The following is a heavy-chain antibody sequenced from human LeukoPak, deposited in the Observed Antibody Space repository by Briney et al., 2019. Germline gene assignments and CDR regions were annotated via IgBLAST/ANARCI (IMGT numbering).Heavy chain of an antibody. CDR1: GYTFTSYY. J-gene: IGHJ4*02. CDR2: IIPIFGTA. CDR3: ARGSRERFLEPNDY. Sequence: GASVKVSCKASGYTFTSYYMHWVRQAPGQGLEWMGGIIPIFGTANYAQKFQGRVTITADESTSTAYMELSSLRSEDTAVYYCARGSRERFLEPNDYWGQGTLVTVSS. V-gene: IGHV1-69*13. D-gene: IGHD3-3*01.